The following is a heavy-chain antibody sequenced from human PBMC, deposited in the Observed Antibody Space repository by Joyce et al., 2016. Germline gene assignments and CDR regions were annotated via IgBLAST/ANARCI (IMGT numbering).Heavy chain of an antibody. V-gene: IGHV3-64D*06. CDR1: GFTFSNYA. D-gene: IGHD6-6*01. Sequence: EVQLVESGGGLVQPGGSLRLSCSASGFTFSNYAIHWVRQAAGTGLEYVSAISTNGGSTYDADSVKGRFTISRDNSKNTLYLQRSSLRAEDTAVYYCMKDLFYRSSSWGELDYCGQGTLVTVSS. CDR3: MKDLFYRSSSWGELDY. J-gene: IGHJ4*02. CDR2: ISTNGGST.